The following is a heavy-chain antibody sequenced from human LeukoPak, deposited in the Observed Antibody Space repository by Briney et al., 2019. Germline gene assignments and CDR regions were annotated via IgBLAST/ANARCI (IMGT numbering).Heavy chain of an antibody. CDR1: GFIFSNYA. D-gene: IGHD6-6*01. V-gene: IGHV3-23*01. J-gene: IGHJ4*02. CDR3: AGRYSSSFNFDY. CDR2: ISGRADTT. Sequence: QAGGSLRLSCAASGFIFSNYAMSWVRQAPGKGLEWVSTISGRADTTFYADSVKGRFTISRDMSRSTLDLQMNSLRSEDTAVYYCAGRYSSSFNFDYWGQGTLVTVSS.